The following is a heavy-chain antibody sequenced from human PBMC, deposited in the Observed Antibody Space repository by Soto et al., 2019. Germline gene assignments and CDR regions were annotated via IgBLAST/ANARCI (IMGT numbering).Heavy chain of an antibody. CDR1: GFSFSELA. J-gene: IGHJ5*02. CDR3: AKGRRSLEWRNWFDL. D-gene: IGHD3-3*01. V-gene: IGHV3-23*01. Sequence: EVQLLESGGELVQPGESLRLSCTASGFSFSELAMSWVRQAPGKGLEWVASVIASGGSTYYPDSVKGRFTISRDNAKNTLYLQMNSLRVEDTAIYYCAKGRRSLEWRNWFDLWGQGTLVTVSA. CDR2: VIASGGST.